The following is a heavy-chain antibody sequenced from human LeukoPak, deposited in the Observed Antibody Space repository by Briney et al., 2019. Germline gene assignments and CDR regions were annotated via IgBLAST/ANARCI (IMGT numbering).Heavy chain of an antibody. CDR3: ARGMAREIPFDY. V-gene: IGHV4-31*03. J-gene: IGHJ4*02. D-gene: IGHD3-10*01. Sequence: SETLSLTCTVSGGSISSGGYYWSWIRQHPGKGLEWIGYIYYSGSTYYNPSLKSRVTISVDTSKNQFSLKLSSVTAADTAVYYCARGMAREIPFDYWGQGTLVTVSS. CDR2: IYYSGST. CDR1: GGSISSGGYY.